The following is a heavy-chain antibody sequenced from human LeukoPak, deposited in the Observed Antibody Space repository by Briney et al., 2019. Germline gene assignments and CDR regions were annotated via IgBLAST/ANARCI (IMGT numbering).Heavy chain of an antibody. CDR1: GFTFSSYA. Sequence: GGSLRLSCAAIGFTFSSYAMSWVRQAPGKGLEWVSGISGSGGSTYYANSVKGRFTISRDNSKNTLYLQMNSLRAEDTAVYYCAKDSSSEPSGYSYGTFDYWGQGTLVTVSS. D-gene: IGHD5-18*01. CDR2: ISGSGGST. J-gene: IGHJ4*02. V-gene: IGHV3-23*01. CDR3: AKDSSSEPSGYSYGTFDY.